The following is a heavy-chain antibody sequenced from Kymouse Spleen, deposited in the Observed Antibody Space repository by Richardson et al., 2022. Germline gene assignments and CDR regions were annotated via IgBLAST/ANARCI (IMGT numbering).Heavy chain of an antibody. CDR1: GFTFSSYG. D-gene: IGHD5-12*01. V-gene: IGHV3-30*18. CDR2: ISYDGSNK. Sequence: QVQLVESGGGVVQPGRSLRLSCAASGFTFSSYGMHWVRQAPGKGLEWVAVISYDGSNKYYADSVKGRFTISRDNSKNTLYLQMNSLRAEDTAVYYCAKDPYSGYDRGFDYWGQGTLVTVSS. J-gene: IGHJ4*02. CDR3: AKDPYSGYDRGFDY.